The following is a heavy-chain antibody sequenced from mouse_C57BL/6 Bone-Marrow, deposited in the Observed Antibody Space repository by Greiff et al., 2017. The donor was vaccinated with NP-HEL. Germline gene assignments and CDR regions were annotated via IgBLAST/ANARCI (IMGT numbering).Heavy chain of an antibody. Sequence: EVQGVESGGGLVKPGGSLKLSCAASGFTFSSYAMSWVRQTPEKRLEWVATISDGGSYTYYPDNVKGRFTISRDNAKNNLYLQMSHLKSEDTAMYYGARDQEGYYDWYFDVWGTGTTVTVSS. D-gene: IGHD1-1*01. V-gene: IGHV5-4*01. J-gene: IGHJ1*03. CDR2: ISDGGSYT. CDR3: ARDQEGYYDWYFDV. CDR1: GFTFSSYA.